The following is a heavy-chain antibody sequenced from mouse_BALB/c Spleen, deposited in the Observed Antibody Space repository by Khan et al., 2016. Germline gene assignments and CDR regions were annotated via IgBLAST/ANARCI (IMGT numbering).Heavy chain of an antibody. CDR1: GFTFSTYG. CDR3: ARENYRYYFDY. D-gene: IGHD2-14*01. J-gene: IGHJ2*01. CDR2: INSNGGST. V-gene: IGHV5-6-3*01. Sequence: EVELVESGGGLVQPGGSLKLSCAAAGFTFSTYGMSWVRQTPDKRLELVATINSNGGSTYYPDRVKGRFTISRYIAKNTLYLQMSSLKSEDTAMYYCARENYRYYFDYWGQGTTLTVSS.